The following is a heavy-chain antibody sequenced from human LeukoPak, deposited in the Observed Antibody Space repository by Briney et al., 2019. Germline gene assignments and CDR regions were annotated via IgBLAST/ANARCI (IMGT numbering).Heavy chain of an antibody. V-gene: IGHV3-15*01. Sequence: GGSLRLSCAASGFTFRDAWMTWVRQAPGKGLEWVGRIRSKTDGGTTDYAVSVQGRFTISRDDSKNTLYLQMSSLKTEDTAVYYCARDRITFGGVIVPLDYWGQGTLVTVSS. CDR1: GFTFRDAW. CDR2: IRSKTDGGTT. D-gene: IGHD3-16*02. J-gene: IGHJ4*02. CDR3: ARDRITFGGVIVPLDY.